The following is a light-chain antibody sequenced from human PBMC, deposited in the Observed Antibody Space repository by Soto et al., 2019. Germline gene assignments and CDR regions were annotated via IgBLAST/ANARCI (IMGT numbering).Light chain of an antibody. V-gene: IGKV1-9*01. CDR2: DAA. CDR1: QGISSY. Sequence: DIQLTQSPSFLSASVGDRVTVTCRASQGISSYLAWYQKKPGKAPNLLIYDAATLQSGVPSRFSGSGSVTEFTLTISSLQPEDFATYYCQQLSTYPLTFGGVTKVEIK. CDR3: QQLSTYPLT. J-gene: IGKJ4*01.